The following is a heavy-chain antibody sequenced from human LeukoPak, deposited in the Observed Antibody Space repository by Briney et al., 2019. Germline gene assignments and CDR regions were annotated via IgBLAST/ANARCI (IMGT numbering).Heavy chain of an antibody. CDR1: GLPIADFA. Sequence: GGSLRLSCVASGLPIADFAMHWVRQAPGKGLEWVSLISGGGVSTFYADSVKGRFSRSRDNSKNSLSLEMNSLRTEDTAMYYCARESGKFDYWGQGTLVAVSS. CDR3: ARESGKFDY. CDR2: ISGGGVST. V-gene: IGHV3-43*02. J-gene: IGHJ4*02.